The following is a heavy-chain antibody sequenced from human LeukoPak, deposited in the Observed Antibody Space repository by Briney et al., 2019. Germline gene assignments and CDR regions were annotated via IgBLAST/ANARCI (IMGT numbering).Heavy chain of an antibody. J-gene: IGHJ4*02. CDR2: IKQDGSEK. D-gene: IGHD3-3*01. CDR1: GFTFSSYW. CDR3: ARPDFWSGYAPFDY. V-gene: IGHV3-7*01. Sequence: GGSLRLSCAASGFTFSSYWMSWVRQAPGKGLEWVANIKQDGSEKYYVDSVKGRFTISRDNAKNSLYLQMNSLRAEDTAVYYCARPDFWSGYAPFDYWGQGTLVTVSS.